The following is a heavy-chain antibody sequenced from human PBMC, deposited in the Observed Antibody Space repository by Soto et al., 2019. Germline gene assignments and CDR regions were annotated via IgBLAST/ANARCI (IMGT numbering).Heavy chain of an antibody. J-gene: IGHJ5*02. CDR1: GFTFSSYG. CDR3: AKNRTQTIPAICFDP. V-gene: IGHV3-30*18. CDR2: ISYDGSNK. D-gene: IGHD3-9*01. Sequence: GGSLRLSCAASGFTFSSYGMHWVRQAPGKGLEWVAVISYDGSNKYYADSVKGRFTISRDNSKNTLYLQMNSLRAEDTAVYYWAKNRTQTIPAICFDPWGKETLVTAPQ.